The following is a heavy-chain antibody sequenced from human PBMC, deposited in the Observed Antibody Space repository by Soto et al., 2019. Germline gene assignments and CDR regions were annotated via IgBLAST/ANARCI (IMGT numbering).Heavy chain of an antibody. V-gene: IGHV5-51*01. CDR3: ARTAAAGKYYYGVDV. J-gene: IGHJ6*02. CDR2: IYPGDSDT. D-gene: IGHD6-13*01. CDR1: GYSFTDYW. Sequence: GESLKISCKGSGYSFTDYWIGWVRQMPGKGLEWMGIIYPGDSDTRYSPSFQGQVTISADKSITTAYLQWSSLKASDTAMYYCARTAAAGKYYYGVDVWSQGTTVTVSS.